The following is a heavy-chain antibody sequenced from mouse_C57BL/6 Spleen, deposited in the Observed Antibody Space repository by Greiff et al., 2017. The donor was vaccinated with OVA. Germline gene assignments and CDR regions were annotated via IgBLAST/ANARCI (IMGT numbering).Heavy chain of an antibody. D-gene: IGHD2-4*01. CDR1: GFNIKDDY. CDR2: IDPENGDT. J-gene: IGHJ4*01. Sequence: VQLQQSGAELVRPGASVKLSCTASGFNIKDDYMHWVKQRPEQGLEWIGWIDPENGDTEYASKFQGKATITADTSSNTAYLQLSSLTSEDTAVYYCTTLYDYDGHYAMDYWGQGTSVTVSS. V-gene: IGHV14-4*01. CDR3: TTLYDYDGHYAMDY.